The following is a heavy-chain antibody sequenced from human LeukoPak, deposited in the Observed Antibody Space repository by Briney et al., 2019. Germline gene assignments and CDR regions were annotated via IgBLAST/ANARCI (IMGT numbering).Heavy chain of an antibody. CDR2: IYYSGRT. CDR3: AREMDYDSSGYYYRTDAFDI. Sequence: PSETLSLNCTISGGSISTSSYYWGWIRQSPGKGLEWIGTIYYSGRTYYNPSLKSRVTMSLDTSEIQLSLKLSSVTAADTAVYYCAREMDYDSSGYYYRTDAFDIWGPGTVVTVSS. J-gene: IGHJ3*02. V-gene: IGHV4-39*07. D-gene: IGHD3-22*01. CDR1: GGSISTSSYY.